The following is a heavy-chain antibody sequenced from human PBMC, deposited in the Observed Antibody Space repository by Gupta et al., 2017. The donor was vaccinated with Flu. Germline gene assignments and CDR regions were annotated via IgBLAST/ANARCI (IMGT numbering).Heavy chain of an antibody. CDR2: IYWDDDK. CDR3: AHAEYDSSGYVLFHY. CDR1: GFSLSTSGVT. Sequence: QITLKESGPTLVKPTQTLALTCTFPGFSLSTSGVTVGWIRQPPGKALEWLALIYWDDDKRYSPSLESRLTIIKDTFKNQVVLTMTDMDPMDTATYYCAHAEYDSSGYVLFHYWGQGTLVTVSS. D-gene: IGHD3-22*01. J-gene: IGHJ4*02. V-gene: IGHV2-5*02.